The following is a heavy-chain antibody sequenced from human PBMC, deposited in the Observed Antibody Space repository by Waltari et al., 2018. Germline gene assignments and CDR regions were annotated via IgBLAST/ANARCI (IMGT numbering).Heavy chain of an antibody. J-gene: IGHJ4*02. CDR3: AHAPMIVVVPVY. V-gene: IGHV3-48*01. CDR2: ISSSSSTI. D-gene: IGHD3-22*01. CDR1: GFTFSSYS. Sequence: EVQLVESGGGLVQPGGSLRLSCAASGFTFSSYSMNWVRQAPGKGLEWVSYISSSSSTIYYADSVKGRFTISRDNSKNTLYLQMNSLRAEDTAVYYCAHAPMIVVVPVYWGQGTLVTVSS.